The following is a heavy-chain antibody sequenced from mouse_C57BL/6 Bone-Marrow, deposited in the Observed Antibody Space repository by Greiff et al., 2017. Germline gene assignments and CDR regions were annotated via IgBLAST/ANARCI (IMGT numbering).Heavy chain of an antibody. CDR1: GYSFTGYY. D-gene: IGHD2-12*01. J-gene: IGHJ4*01. CDR3: ASRGGNSSYAMDY. Sequence: VQLQQSGPELVKPGASVKISCKASGYSFTGYYMNWVKQSPEKSLEWIGEINPSTGGTTYNQKFKAKATLTVDKSSSTAYMQLKSLTSEDSAVYYCASRGGNSSYAMDYWGQGTSVTVSS. V-gene: IGHV1-42*01. CDR2: INPSTGGT.